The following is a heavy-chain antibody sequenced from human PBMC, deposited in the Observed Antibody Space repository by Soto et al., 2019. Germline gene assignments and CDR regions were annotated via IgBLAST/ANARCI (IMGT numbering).Heavy chain of an antibody. J-gene: IGHJ4*02. CDR1: GYTFTGYY. D-gene: IGHD6-13*01. V-gene: IGHV1-2*02. Sequence: ASVKVSCKASGYTFTGYYMHWVRQASGQGLEWMGWINPNSGGTNYAQKFQGRVTMTRDTSISTAYMELSRLRSDDTAVYYCARATGYSSSWPFDYWGQGTLVTVSS. CDR3: ARATGYSSSWPFDY. CDR2: INPNSGGT.